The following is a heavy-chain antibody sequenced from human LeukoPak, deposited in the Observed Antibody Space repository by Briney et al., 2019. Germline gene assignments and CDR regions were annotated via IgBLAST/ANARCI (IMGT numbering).Heavy chain of an antibody. J-gene: IGHJ4*02. Sequence: GGSLRLSCAGSGFTFSIHAMSWVRQAPGKGLEWVSTIGGGDTYYADSVKGRFTISRGDSQSTVHLQMNSLRAEDTAVYYCAKDWIPYNRVFDCFDFWGQGTLVTVSS. CDR2: IGGGDT. CDR3: AKDWIPYNRVFDCFDF. V-gene: IGHV3-23*01. D-gene: IGHD1-1*01. CDR1: GFTFSIHA.